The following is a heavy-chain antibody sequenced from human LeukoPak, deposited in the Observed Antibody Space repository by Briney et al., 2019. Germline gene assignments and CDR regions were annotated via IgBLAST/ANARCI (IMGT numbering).Heavy chain of an antibody. CDR1: GYTFTNYG. CDR3: ARDPGVHIVATTNSDY. J-gene: IGHJ4*02. D-gene: IGHD5-12*01. CDR2: ISAYNGNT. Sequence: GASVKVSCKASGYTFTNYGISWVRQAPGQGLEWMGWISAYNGNTNYAQKLQGRVTMTTDTSTSTAYMELRSLRSDDTAVYYCARDPGVHIVATTNSDYWGQGTLVTVSS. V-gene: IGHV1-18*01.